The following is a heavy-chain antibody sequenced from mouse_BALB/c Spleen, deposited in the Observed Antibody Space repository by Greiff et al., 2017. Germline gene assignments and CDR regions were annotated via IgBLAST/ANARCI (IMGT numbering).Heavy chain of an antibody. Sequence: QVQLQQSGPELVKPGASVRISCKASGYTFTSYYIHWVKQRPGQGLEWIGWIYPGNVNTKYNEKFKGKATLTADKSSSTAYMQLSSLTSEDSAVYFCARNWDYAMDYWGQGTTLTVSS. J-gene: IGHJ4*01. D-gene: IGHD4-1*01. CDR2: IYPGNVNT. CDR3: ARNWDYAMDY. CDR1: GYTFTSYY. V-gene: IGHV1S56*01.